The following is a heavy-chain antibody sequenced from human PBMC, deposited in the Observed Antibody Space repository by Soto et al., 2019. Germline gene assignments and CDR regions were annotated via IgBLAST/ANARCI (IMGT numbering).Heavy chain of an antibody. Sequence: QLQLQESGPGLVKPSETLSLTCTVSGGSISSSSYYWGWIRQPPGKGLEWIGSIYYSGSTYYNPSLKSRVTISVDTSKNQFSLKLSSVTAADTAVYYCAMAYGGDGTSLPDYWGQGTLVTVSS. CDR2: IYYSGST. J-gene: IGHJ4*02. CDR3: AMAYGGDGTSLPDY. D-gene: IGHD5-12*01. CDR1: GGSISSSSYY. V-gene: IGHV4-39*01.